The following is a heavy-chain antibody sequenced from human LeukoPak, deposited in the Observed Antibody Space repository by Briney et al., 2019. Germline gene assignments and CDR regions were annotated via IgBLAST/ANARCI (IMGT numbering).Heavy chain of an antibody. CDR1: GFTFSTYA. V-gene: IGHV3-23*01. Sequence: PGGSLRLSCAASGFTFSTYAMSWARQAPGKGLEWVSGISSSGSGGNTYYADSVKGRFTISRDSSRNTLFLHMNTLRAEDTAIYYCAKDGSGWYQPTDSWGQGTLVTVSS. D-gene: IGHD6-19*01. CDR3: AKDGSGWYQPTDS. CDR2: ISSSGSGGNT. J-gene: IGHJ4*02.